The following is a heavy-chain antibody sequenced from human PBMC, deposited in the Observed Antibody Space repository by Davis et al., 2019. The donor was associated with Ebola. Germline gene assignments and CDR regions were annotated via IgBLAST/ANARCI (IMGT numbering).Heavy chain of an antibody. V-gene: IGHV3-64D*08. Sequence: GESLKISCSASGFTFSSYAMHWVRQAPGKGLQYVSTITSNGGDTYYADSVKGRFTISRDNSKNTLYLQMSSLRAEDTAVYYCVKGDLTTSVSGSQISLFDYWGQGTLVTVSS. CDR3: VKGDLTTSVSGSQISLFDY. CDR1: GFTFSSYA. J-gene: IGHJ4*02. CDR2: ITSNGGDT. D-gene: IGHD4-11*01.